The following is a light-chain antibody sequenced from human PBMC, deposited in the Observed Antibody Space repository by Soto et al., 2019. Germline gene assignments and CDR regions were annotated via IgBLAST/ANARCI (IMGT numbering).Light chain of an antibody. CDR2: GAS. V-gene: IGKV3-20*01. J-gene: IGKJ2*01. CDR3: QQYGSSPPCVT. CDR1: QSVSSSY. Sequence: EIVLTQSPGTLSLSPGERATLSCRASQSVSSSYLAWYQQKPGQAPRLLIYGASSRATGIPDRFSGSGCGTDFTLTISRLEPEDFAVYYCQQYGSSPPCVTFGQGTKLEIK.